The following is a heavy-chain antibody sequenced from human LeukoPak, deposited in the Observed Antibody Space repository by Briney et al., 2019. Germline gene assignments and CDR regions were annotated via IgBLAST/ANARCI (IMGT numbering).Heavy chain of an antibody. CDR1: GGSVSSGSYY. V-gene: IGHV4-61*02. J-gene: IGHJ6*03. D-gene: IGHD5-18*01. CDR2: IYGSGST. Sequence: SQTLSLTCTVSGGSVSSGSYYWGWIRQPAGKGLEWIGRIYGSGSTNYNPPLRSRVTMSVDASKNQFSLKLSSVTAADTAIYYCARLDTGMNPWYYYYMDVWGKGTTVTVSS. CDR3: ARLDTGMNPWYYYYMDV.